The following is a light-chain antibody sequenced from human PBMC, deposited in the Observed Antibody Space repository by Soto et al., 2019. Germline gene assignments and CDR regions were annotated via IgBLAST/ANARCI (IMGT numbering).Light chain of an antibody. CDR2: AAS. J-gene: IGKJ4*01. CDR3: LQHNSYPLT. Sequence: DIQMTQSPSSLSASVGDRFTITCRASQGIGKDLGWYQQKPGKAPRRLMYAASSLQSGVPSRFSGSGSGTEFTLTISSLQPEDFATYYCLQHNSYPLTFGGGTKVEIK. CDR1: QGIGKD. V-gene: IGKV1-17*01.